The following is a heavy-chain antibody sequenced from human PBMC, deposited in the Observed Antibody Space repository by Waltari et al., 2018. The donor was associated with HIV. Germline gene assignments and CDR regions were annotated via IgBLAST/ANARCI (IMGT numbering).Heavy chain of an antibody. J-gene: IGHJ4*02. Sequence: EVQLVESRRGLVQHGGSLSLYCAASGFTLRNYWMHWVRKTTGKGVVWGSHINGDGSRRTYAVSGKGRITISRDNAKNTLYLQMNSLSAEDTAVYYCASFPINDYSNKRLGYWGQGTLVTVSS. CDR1: GFTLRNYW. V-gene: IGHV3-74*01. CDR3: ASFPINDYSNKRLGY. D-gene: IGHD4-4*01. CDR2: INGDGSRR.